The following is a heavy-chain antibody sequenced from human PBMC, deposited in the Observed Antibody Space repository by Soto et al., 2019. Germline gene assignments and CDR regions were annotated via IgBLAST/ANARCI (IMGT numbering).Heavy chain of an antibody. CDR2: IYYSGST. D-gene: IGHD4-17*01. V-gene: IGHV4-31*03. Sequence: QVQLQESGPGLVKPSQTLSLTCTVSGGSISSGGYYWSWIRQHPGKGLEWIGYIYYSGSTYYNPTLKSRVTISVDTSKNQFALKRSSVTAADTAVYYCARENVYGGRGMDVWGKGTTVTVSS. CDR3: ARENVYGGRGMDV. CDR1: GGSISSGGYY. J-gene: IGHJ6*04.